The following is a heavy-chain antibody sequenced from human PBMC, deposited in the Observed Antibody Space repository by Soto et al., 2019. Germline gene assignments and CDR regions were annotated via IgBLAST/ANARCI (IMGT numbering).Heavy chain of an antibody. V-gene: IGHV4-34*01. CDR1: GGSFSGYY. D-gene: IGHD1-26*01. CDR3: ARARKMGYFDY. J-gene: IGHJ4*02. Sequence: QVQLQQWGAGLLKPSETLSLTCAVYGGSFSGYYWSWIRQPPGKGLEWIGEINHSGSTNYNSSRKSRVTTSVDTSKNQCSLKLSSVTAADTAVYYCARARKMGYFDYSGQGNLVTVSS. CDR2: INHSGST.